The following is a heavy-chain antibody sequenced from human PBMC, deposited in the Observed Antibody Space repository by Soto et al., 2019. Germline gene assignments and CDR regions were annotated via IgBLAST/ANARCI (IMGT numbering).Heavy chain of an antibody. CDR1: GGSFSGYY. Sequence: PSETLSLTCAVYGGSFSGYYWSWIRQPPGKGLEWIGEINHSGSTNYNPSLKSRVTISVDTSKNQFSLKLSSVTAADTAVYYCARAGIAVAGPYYYYYYGMDVWGQGTTVTVSS. CDR2: INHSGST. J-gene: IGHJ6*02. CDR3: ARAGIAVAGPYYYYYYGMDV. V-gene: IGHV4-34*01. D-gene: IGHD6-19*01.